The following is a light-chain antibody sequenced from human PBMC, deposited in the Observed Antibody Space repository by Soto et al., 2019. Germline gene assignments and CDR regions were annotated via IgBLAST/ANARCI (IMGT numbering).Light chain of an antibody. V-gene: IGLV2-23*02. CDR2: EVS. CDR3: CSYAGNNDLV. Sequence: QAALTQPASVSWSRGQSITISCTGTSSNVGSYNFVSWYRQYPGKAPELIIYEVSQRPSTFFNRFSGSKSGNTASLTISGLQSDDEADHYCCSYAGNNDLVFGGGTKVTXL. J-gene: IGLJ3*02. CDR1: SSNVGSYNF.